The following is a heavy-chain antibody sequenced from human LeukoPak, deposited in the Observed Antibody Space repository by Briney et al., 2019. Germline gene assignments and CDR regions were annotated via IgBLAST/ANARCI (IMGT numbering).Heavy chain of an antibody. J-gene: IGHJ4*02. CDR3: ARDGVGVDY. CDR1: GFTFSSYA. Sequence: LAGRSLRLSCAASGFTFSSYAMHWVRQAPGKGLEWVAVISYDGSNKNYADSAKGRFTISRDNSKNTLYLQMNSLRAEDTAVYYCARDGVGVDYWGQGTLVTVSS. CDR2: ISYDGSNK. D-gene: IGHD2-8*01. V-gene: IGHV3-30*01.